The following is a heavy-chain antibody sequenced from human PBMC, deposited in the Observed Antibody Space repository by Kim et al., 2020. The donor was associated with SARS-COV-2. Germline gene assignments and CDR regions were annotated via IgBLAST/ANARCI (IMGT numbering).Heavy chain of an antibody. CDR2: IHYSGST. D-gene: IGHD6-19*01. V-gene: IGHV4-39*01. Sequence: SETLSLTCTVSGDSISSSSHHWGWVRQPPGKGLAWIGSIHYSGSTYYNPSLKSRVTISVDTSKNQFSLKLTSVTAADTAVYYCARRPGRYSSGSFDPWGQRTLVTVSS. J-gene: IGHJ5*02. CDR1: GDSISSSSHH. CDR3: ARRPGRYSSGSFDP.